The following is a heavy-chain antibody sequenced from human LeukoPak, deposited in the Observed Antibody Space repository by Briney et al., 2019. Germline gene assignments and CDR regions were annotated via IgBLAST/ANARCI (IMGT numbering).Heavy chain of an antibody. V-gene: IGHV3-48*03. Sequence: QPGGSLRLSCAASGFTFSSYEMIWVRQAPGKGLEWVSYIRSSGSTIYYADSVKGRFTISRDNAKNSLYLQMNSLRVEDTALYYCARPTGSYGFDIWGQGAMVTVSS. CDR1: GFTFSSYE. CDR2: IRSSGSTI. J-gene: IGHJ3*02. D-gene: IGHD4-17*01. CDR3: ARPTGSYGFDI.